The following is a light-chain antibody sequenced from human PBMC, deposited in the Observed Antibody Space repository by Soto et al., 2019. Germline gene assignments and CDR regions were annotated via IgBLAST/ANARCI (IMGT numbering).Light chain of an antibody. CDR3: QQHNSFSIT. CDR1: QSISRW. J-gene: IGKJ5*01. CDR2: KAS. V-gene: IGKV1-5*03. Sequence: DIQMTQSPSTPASVGDRVTITSRASQSISRWLAWYQQKPGKAPKLLIYKASSLESGVPSRFSGSGSGTEFTLTINSLQADDFATYYCQQHNSFSITFGQGTRLEIK.